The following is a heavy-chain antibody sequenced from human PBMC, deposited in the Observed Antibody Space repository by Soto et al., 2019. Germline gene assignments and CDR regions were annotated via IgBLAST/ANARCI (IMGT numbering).Heavy chain of an antibody. D-gene: IGHD2-15*01. CDR1: GFTFSSYG. CDR3: AKDMVAVVVVAALNY. Sequence: QVQLVESGGGVVQPGRSLRLSCAASGFTFSSYGMHWVRQAPGKGLEWVAVISYDGSNKYYADSVKGRFTISRDNSKNTLYLQMNSLRAEDTAVYYCAKDMVAVVVVAALNYCGQGTLVTLSS. J-gene: IGHJ4*02. V-gene: IGHV3-30*18. CDR2: ISYDGSNK.